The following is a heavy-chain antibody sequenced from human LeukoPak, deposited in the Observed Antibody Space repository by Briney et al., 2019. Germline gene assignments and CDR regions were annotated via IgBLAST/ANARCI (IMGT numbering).Heavy chain of an antibody. J-gene: IGHJ4*02. CDR1: GFSFSDYY. D-gene: IGHD4-23*01. CDR2: ISSTGTTV. V-gene: IGHV3-11*01. CDR3: ASTAVVATDH. Sequence: TGGSLRLSCAASGFSFSDYYMSWIRQAPGKGLEWVSYISSTGTTVYYADSVKGRFTISRDNAKNLLYLQMNSLRAEDTAVYYCASTAVVATDHWGQGTLDTVSS.